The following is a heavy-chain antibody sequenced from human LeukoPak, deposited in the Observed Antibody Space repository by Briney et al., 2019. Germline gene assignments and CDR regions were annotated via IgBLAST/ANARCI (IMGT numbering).Heavy chain of an antibody. CDR2: ISGSGGST. Sequence: GGSLRLSCAASGFTFSSYAMSWVRQAPGKGLEWISGISGSGGSTYYADSVKGRFTISRDNSKNTLYLQMNSLRAEDTAVYYCARGPSGYHNTGGQGTLVTVSS. J-gene: IGHJ4*02. D-gene: IGHD5-12*01. CDR3: ARGPSGYHNT. CDR1: GFTFSSYA. V-gene: IGHV3-23*01.